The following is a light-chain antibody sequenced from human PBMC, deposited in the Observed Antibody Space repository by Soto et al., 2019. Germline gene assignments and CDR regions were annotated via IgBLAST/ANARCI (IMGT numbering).Light chain of an antibody. J-gene: IGLJ1*01. CDR3: SSYTSSSTQV. V-gene: IGLV2-14*01. Sequence: QSALTQPASVSGSPGQSVTISCTGTSSNVGGYNYVSWYQQHPGKAPKLMIYEVSNRPSGVSNRLSGSKSGNTASLTISGLQAEEEADYYCSSYTSSSTQVFGTGTKATVL. CDR2: EVS. CDR1: SSNVGGYNY.